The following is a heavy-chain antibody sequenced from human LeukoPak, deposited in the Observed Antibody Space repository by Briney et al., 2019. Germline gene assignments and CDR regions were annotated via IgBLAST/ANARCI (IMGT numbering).Heavy chain of an antibody. CDR2: INTYNGNT. V-gene: IGHV1-18*01. J-gene: IGHJ2*01. CDR1: GYTFTNYG. D-gene: IGHD1-26*01. CDR3: ARGDGSYETPDWYFDL. Sequence: ASVKVSCKASGYTFTNYGITWVRQAPGQGLEWMGWINTYNGNTNYAQKLQGRVTMTTDTSTSTAYMELRSLRSDDTAVYYCARGDGSYETPDWYFDLWGRGTLVTVSS.